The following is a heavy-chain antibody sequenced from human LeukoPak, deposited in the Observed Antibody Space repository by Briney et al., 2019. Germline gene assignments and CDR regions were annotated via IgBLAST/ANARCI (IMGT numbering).Heavy chain of an antibody. Sequence: SETLSLTCAVSGGSISSNSYYWGWLRQPPGKGLEWIGSIYYSGSTYYNPSLKSRVTISVDTSKNQFSLKLSSVTAADTAVYYCARDDYGGKSWGQGTLVTVSS. CDR3: ARDDYGGKS. V-gene: IGHV4-39*07. CDR2: IYYSGST. CDR1: GGSISSNSYY. D-gene: IGHD4-23*01. J-gene: IGHJ4*02.